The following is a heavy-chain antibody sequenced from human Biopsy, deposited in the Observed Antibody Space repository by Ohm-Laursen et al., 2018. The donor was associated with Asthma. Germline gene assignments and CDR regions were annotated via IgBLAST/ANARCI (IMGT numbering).Heavy chain of an antibody. V-gene: IGHV4-39*01. CDR3: ARGSSSRLSQWELLVSGGKRAHSYYGMDV. J-gene: IGHJ6*02. CDR1: GGSITSSSYY. D-gene: IGHD1-26*01. CDR2: MYYGETT. Sequence: SDTLSLTCTVSGGSITSSSYYWGWIRQPPGKGMEWIGSMYYGETTYYSPSLKSRVTISVDTSKNQFSLRLTSVTAADTAVYYCARGSSSRLSQWELLVSGGKRAHSYYGMDVWGQGTTVTVSS.